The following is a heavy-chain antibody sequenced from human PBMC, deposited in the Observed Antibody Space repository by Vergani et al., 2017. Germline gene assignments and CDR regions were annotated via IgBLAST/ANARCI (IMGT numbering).Heavy chain of an antibody. J-gene: IGHJ4*02. CDR2: IDPSDSYT. Sequence: DVPLVQSGAEVKTPGESLRISCKVSGYSFTSYWISWVRQMPGKGLEWMGRIDPSDSYTNYSPSFQGHVTISADKSISTAYLQWSSLKASDTAMYYCARTPYGDQLAFDYWGQGTLVTVSS. CDR1: GYSFTSYW. D-gene: IGHD4-17*01. CDR3: ARTPYGDQLAFDY. V-gene: IGHV5-10-1*03.